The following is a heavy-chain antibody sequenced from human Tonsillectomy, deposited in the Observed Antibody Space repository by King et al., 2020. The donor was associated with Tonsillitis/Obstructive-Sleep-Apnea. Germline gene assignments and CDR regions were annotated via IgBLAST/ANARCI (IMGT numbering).Heavy chain of an antibody. V-gene: IGHV3-30*18. CDR3: AKFRSSWYTDAFDI. CDR2: TSHDGSNK. Sequence: QLVQSGGGVVQPGRSLRLSCAASGFTFSTYGMHWVRQAPGKGLEWVAVTSHDGSNKYYADSVKGRDTISRDNSKNTLYLLMNSLRAEDTAVYYCAKFRSSWYTDAFDIWGQGTMVTVSS. D-gene: IGHD6-13*01. CDR1: GFTFSTYG. J-gene: IGHJ3*02.